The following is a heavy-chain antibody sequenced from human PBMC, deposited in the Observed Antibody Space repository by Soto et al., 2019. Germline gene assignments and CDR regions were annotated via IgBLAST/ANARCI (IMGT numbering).Heavy chain of an antibody. Sequence: GESLKISCAASGFTFSSYAMSWVRQAPGKGLEWVSAISGSGGSTYYADSVKGRFTISRDNSKNTLYLQMNSLRAEDTAVYYCAKDDLSLVAATFDYWGQGTLVTVSS. V-gene: IGHV3-23*01. CDR1: GFTFSSYA. J-gene: IGHJ4*02. CDR2: ISGSGGST. D-gene: IGHD2-15*01. CDR3: AKDDLSLVAATFDY.